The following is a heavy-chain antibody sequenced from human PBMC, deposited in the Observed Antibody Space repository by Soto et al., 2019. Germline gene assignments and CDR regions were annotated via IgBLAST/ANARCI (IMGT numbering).Heavy chain of an antibody. CDR2: IYYSGST. CDR1: GGSISSYY. D-gene: IGHD6-13*01. CDR3: ARDVAAAGTWIDP. V-gene: IGHV4-59*01. Sequence: PSETLSLTCTVSGGSISSYYWSWIRQPPGKGLEWIGYIYYSGSTNYNPSLKSRVTISVDTSKNQFSLKLSSVTAADTAVYYYARDVAAAGTWIDPWGQGTLVTVSS. J-gene: IGHJ5*02.